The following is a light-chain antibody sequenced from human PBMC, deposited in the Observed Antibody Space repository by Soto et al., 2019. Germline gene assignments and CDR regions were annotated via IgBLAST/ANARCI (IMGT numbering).Light chain of an antibody. CDR2: GAS. J-gene: IGKJ1*01. CDR3: QQYSSLWT. V-gene: IGKV3-20*01. CDR1: QSVSNNY. Sequence: EIVLTQSPGTLSLSPGERATLSCRTSQSVSNNYLAWYQQKPGQAPRLLIYGASSRATGIPDRFSGSGSGTDFNLSISRLEPEDFAVYYWQQYSSLWTFGQGTKVEIK.